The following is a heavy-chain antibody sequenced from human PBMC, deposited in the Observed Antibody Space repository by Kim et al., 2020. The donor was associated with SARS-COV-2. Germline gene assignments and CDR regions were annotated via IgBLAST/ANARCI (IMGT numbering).Heavy chain of an antibody. Sequence: GGSLRLSCAASGFTFSSYEMNWVRQAPGKGLEWVSYISSSGSTIYYADSVKGRFTISRDNAKNSLYLQMNSLRAEDTAVYYCASMYRAVAGYYCGMDVWGQGATVTDSS. V-gene: IGHV3-48*03. D-gene: IGHD6-19*01. CDR1: GFTFSSYE. CDR3: ASMYRAVAGYYCGMDV. CDR2: ISSSGSTI. J-gene: IGHJ6*02.